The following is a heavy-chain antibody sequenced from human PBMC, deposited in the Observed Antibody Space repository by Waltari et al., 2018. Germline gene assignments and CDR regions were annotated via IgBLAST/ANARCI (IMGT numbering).Heavy chain of an antibody. CDR3: ARGQLVGASLLDL. Sequence: QVRMQESGPGLVNPSETLSLTCEISGASMSSSHLWSWLRQPLGQGLEWSGENYYTETTFDNPALKNRVNISVDKSNNKFSLRLTSVTAADPAVYFCARGQLVGASLLDLWSQGTLVTVSS. V-gene: IGHV4-4*02. J-gene: IGHJ5*02. CDR1: GASMSSSHL. D-gene: IGHD1-26*01. CDR2: NYYTETT.